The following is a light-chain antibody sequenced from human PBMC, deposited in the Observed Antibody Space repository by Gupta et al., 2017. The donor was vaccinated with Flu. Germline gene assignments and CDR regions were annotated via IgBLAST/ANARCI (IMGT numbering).Light chain of an antibody. Sequence: QSALTQPASVPGSPGQSITISCTGSSSDVGGYKFVSWYQQHPGKAPKLMIYEVSDRPTGVSNRFSGSKSGNTASLTISGLQTEDEADYYCSSYTSSSLWVFGGGTKLTGL. CDR3: SSYTSSSLWV. J-gene: IGLJ3*02. V-gene: IGLV2-14*01. CDR2: EVS. CDR1: SSDVGGYKF.